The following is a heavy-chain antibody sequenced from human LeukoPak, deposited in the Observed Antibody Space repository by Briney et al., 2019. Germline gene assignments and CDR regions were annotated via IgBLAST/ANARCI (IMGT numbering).Heavy chain of an antibody. CDR3: ARHGGPLDYFDY. CDR1: GGSISSYY. Sequence: KPSETLSLTCTVSGGSISSYYWSWIRQPPGKGLEWIGYISYGGATSYNPSLKRRVTISVDSPKNRFSLRLSSLTAADTALYYCARHGGPLDYFDYWGPGSLVTVSS. V-gene: IGHV4-59*08. CDR2: ISYGGAT. D-gene: IGHD4-23*01. J-gene: IGHJ4*02.